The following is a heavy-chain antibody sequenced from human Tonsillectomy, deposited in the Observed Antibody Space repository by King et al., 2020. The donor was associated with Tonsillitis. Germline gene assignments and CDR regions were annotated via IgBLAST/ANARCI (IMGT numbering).Heavy chain of an antibody. Sequence: QLVQSGGGLVQPGGSLRLSCAASGFTFSNYAMSWVRQAPGKGLEWVSTISGTGGSIYYAESVKGRFTISRDNSKNTLYLQMNSLGAEDTALYYCAKGDGSGSYYLPLLVDYWGQGTLVTVSS. CDR3: AKGDGSGSYYLPLLVDY. CDR1: GFTFSNYA. D-gene: IGHD3-10*01. J-gene: IGHJ4*02. CDR2: ISGTGGSI. V-gene: IGHV3-23*04.